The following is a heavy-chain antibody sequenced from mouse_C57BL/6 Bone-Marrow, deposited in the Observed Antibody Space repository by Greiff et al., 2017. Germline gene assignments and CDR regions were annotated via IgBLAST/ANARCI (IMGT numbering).Heavy chain of an antibody. Sequence: EVMLVESGGGLVQPGGSLKLSCAASGFTFSDYGMAWVRQAPRQGPEWVAFISNLAYSIYYADTVTGRFTISRENAKNTLYLEMSSLRSEDTAMYYCARQGLGQGGFAYWGQGTLVTVSA. CDR2: ISNLAYSI. CDR3: ARQGLGQGGFAY. V-gene: IGHV5-15*01. CDR1: GFTFSDYG. D-gene: IGHD4-1*01. J-gene: IGHJ3*01.